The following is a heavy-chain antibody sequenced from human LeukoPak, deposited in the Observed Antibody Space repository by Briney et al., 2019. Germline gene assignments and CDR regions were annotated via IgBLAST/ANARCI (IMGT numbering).Heavy chain of an antibody. CDR3: VKGAKYSGSSVDYFYMDV. Sequence: GDSLRLSCAASGFDFSSYTMNWVRQAPGQGLEWVASITSDSGDTNFADSLKARLTISRDNAKNSLYLQISSLRAEDTAVYYCVKGAKYSGSSVDYFYMDVWAKGTTVTVSS. CDR1: GFDFSSYT. CDR2: ITSDSGDT. D-gene: IGHD1-26*01. V-gene: IGHV3-21*04. J-gene: IGHJ6*03.